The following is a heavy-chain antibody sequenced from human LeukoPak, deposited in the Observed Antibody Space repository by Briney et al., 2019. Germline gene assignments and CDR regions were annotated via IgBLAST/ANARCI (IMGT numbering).Heavy chain of an antibody. D-gene: IGHD3-16*01. Sequence: GGSLRLSCVASGFTFSNYGMHWVRQAPGKGLEWVATITYDGSSEYYADSVKDRFTVSRDNSKNTLYLQMSSLKTEDTAVYYCAKRGDGGHKSLEYWGQGTLVIVSS. CDR3: AKRGDGGHKSLEY. V-gene: IGHV3-30*18. CDR2: ITYDGSSE. J-gene: IGHJ4*02. CDR1: GFTFSNYG.